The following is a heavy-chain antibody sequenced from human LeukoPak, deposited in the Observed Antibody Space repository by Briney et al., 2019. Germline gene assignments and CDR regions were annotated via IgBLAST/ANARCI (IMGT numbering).Heavy chain of an antibody. V-gene: IGHV4-61*02. D-gene: IGHD2-21*02. J-gene: IGHJ4*02. Sequence: SETLSLTCTVSGGSISSGSYYWSWIRQPAGKGLEWIGRIYTSGSTNYNPSLKSRVTISVDTSKNQFSLKLSSVTAADTAVYYCARYCGGDCCSYYFDYWGQGTLVTVSS. CDR1: GGSISSGSYY. CDR2: IYTSGST. CDR3: ARYCGGDCCSYYFDY.